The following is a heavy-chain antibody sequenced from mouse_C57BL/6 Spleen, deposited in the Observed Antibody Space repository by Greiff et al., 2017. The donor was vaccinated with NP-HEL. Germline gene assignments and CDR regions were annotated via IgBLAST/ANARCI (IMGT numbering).Heavy chain of an antibody. CDR1: GYTFTSYG. CDR3: ARPLDYGNYVRAYYFDY. CDR2: IYPRSGNT. V-gene: IGHV1-81*01. Sequence: QVQLQQSGAELARPGASVKQSCKASGYTFTSYGISWVKQRTGQGLEWIGEIYPRSGNTYYNEKFKGKATLTADKSSSTAYMELRSLTSEDSAVYFCARPLDYGNYVRAYYFDYWGQGTTLTVSS. D-gene: IGHD2-1*01. J-gene: IGHJ2*01.